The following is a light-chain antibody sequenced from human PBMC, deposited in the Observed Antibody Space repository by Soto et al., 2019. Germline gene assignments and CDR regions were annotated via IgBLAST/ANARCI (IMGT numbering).Light chain of an antibody. CDR1: QRVNSTY. CDR2: GSA. Sequence: EIVLTQSPGTLSSSPGEKATLSCRASQRVNSTYLAWYQQRRGQAPRLLIYGSANRTTGIPDRFSGRGSGNDFTLTIGRLEHDDFTVYYCQQYGSLPTTFGPGTKVDIK. CDR3: QQYGSLPTT. V-gene: IGKV3-20*01. J-gene: IGKJ3*01.